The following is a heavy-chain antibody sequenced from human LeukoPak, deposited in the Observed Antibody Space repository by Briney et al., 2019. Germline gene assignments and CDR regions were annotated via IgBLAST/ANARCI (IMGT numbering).Heavy chain of an antibody. CDR1: GVSISSSSYY. V-gene: IGHV4-39*01. CDR2: IYYSGST. D-gene: IGHD4-23*01. J-gene: IGHJ4*02. Sequence: SETLSLTCTVSGVSISSSSYYWGWIRQPPGKGLEWIGSIYYSGSTYYNPSLKSRVTISVDTSKNQFSLKLSSVTAADTAVYYCARLLLRWDSRPFDYWGQGTLVTVSS. CDR3: ARLLLRWDSRPFDY.